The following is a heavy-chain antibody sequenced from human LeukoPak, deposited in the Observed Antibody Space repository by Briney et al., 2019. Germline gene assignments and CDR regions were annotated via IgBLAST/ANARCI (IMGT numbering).Heavy chain of an antibody. CDR2: INHSGST. D-gene: IGHD6-6*01. V-gene: IGHV4-34*01. CDR1: GGSFSGYY. Sequence: SETLSLTCAVYGGSFSGYYWSWIRQPPGKGLEWIGEINHSGSTNYNPSLKSRVTISVDTSKNQFSLKLSSVTAADTAVYYCARPRIAARSPFDYWGQGTLVTVSP. CDR3: ARPRIAARSPFDY. J-gene: IGHJ4*02.